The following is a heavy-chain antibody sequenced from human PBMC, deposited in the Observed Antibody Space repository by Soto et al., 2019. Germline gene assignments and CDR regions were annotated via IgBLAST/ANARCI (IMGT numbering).Heavy chain of an antibody. D-gene: IGHD2-8*01. V-gene: IGHV1-2*04. Sequence: ASVMVSCKASGYSFTDYHINWVRQAPGQGLEWLGRINPKSGGTSTAQKFQGWVTMTRDRSISTVYMELTRLRSDDTAVYFCARGHSTDCSNGVCSFFYNHEMDVWGQGTTVTVSS. J-gene: IGHJ6*02. CDR3: ARGHSTDCSNGVCSFFYNHEMDV. CDR1: GYSFTDYH. CDR2: INPKSGGT.